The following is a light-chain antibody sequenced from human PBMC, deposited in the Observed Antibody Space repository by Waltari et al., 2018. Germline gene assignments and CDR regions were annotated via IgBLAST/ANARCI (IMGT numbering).Light chain of an antibody. CDR3: AAWDGSLSGYV. CDR1: SSNLGSNY. CDR2: RNN. J-gene: IGLJ1*01. Sequence: QSVLTQPPSASGTPGQRVTISCSGSSSNLGSNYVYWYQQLPGTAPKLLIYRNNQRPSGVPDRFSGSKSGTPASLAISGLRSEDEADYYCAAWDGSLSGYVFGTGTKVTVL. V-gene: IGLV1-47*01.